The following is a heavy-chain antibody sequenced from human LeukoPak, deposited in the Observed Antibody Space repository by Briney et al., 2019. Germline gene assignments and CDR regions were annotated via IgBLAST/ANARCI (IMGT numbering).Heavy chain of an antibody. CDR1: GGSISSYY. Sequence: SETPSLTCTVSGGSISSYYWSWIRQPPGKGLEWIGYIYYSGSTNYNPSLKSRVTISVDTSKNQFSLKLSSVTAADTAVYYCARTKLTVTGYYYYGMDVWGQGTTVTVSS. V-gene: IGHV4-59*08. CDR3: ARTKLTVTGYYYYGMDV. J-gene: IGHJ6*02. D-gene: IGHD4-17*01. CDR2: IYYSGST.